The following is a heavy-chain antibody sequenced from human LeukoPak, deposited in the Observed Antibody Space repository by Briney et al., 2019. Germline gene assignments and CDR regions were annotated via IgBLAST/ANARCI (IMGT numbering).Heavy chain of an antibody. CDR1: GFTVSSNY. CDR3: ARADNSGYQRQFDY. J-gene: IGHJ4*02. Sequence: PGGALRLSCGASGFTVSSNYMSWVRQAPGKGLEWVSIIYSGGSTYYADSVKGRFTISRDISKNTLYLQMNSLRAEDTAVYYCARADNSGYQRQFDYWGQGTLVTVSS. D-gene: IGHD3-22*01. CDR2: IYSGGST. V-gene: IGHV3-53*01.